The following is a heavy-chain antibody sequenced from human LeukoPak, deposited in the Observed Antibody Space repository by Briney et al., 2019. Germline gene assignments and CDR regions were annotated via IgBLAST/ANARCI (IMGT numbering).Heavy chain of an antibody. Sequence: GGSLRLSCAASEFTFSSYTMNWVRQAPGKGLEWVSSISSSSSYIYYADSVKGRFTISRDNAKNSLYLQMNSLRAEDTAVYYCARVIGGSQYYMDVWGKGTTVTVSS. V-gene: IGHV3-21*01. CDR3: ARVIGGSQYYMDV. J-gene: IGHJ6*03. CDR1: EFTFSSYT. CDR2: ISSSSSYI. D-gene: IGHD2-15*01.